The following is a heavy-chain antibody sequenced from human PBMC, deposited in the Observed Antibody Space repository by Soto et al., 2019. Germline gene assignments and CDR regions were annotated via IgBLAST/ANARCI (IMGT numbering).Heavy chain of an antibody. D-gene: IGHD3-16*01. Sequence: QVQLQQWGAGLSKPSETLSLTCAVYGGSFSGYYWSWIRQPPGKGLEWIGEIDHSGGTNYNPSLKSRVTISVDTSKNQFSPKLSSVTAADTAVYYCARGRLGGAANWGQGTLVTVSS. CDR2: IDHSGGT. V-gene: IGHV4-34*01. J-gene: IGHJ4*02. CDR1: GGSFSGYY. CDR3: ARGRLGGAAN.